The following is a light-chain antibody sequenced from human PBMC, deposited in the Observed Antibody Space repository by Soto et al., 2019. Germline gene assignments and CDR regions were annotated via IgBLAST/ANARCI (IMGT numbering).Light chain of an antibody. CDR1: QSVFSNF. CDR2: GAS. CDR3: QQYGGAPLT. Sequence: EIVLTQSPGTLSLSPGERATLSCRASQSVFSNFLAWYQQKPGQAPRLLIYGASSRATGIPDRFSGSGSGTDFSLIIIRLEPEDFAVYYCQQYGGAPLTFGGGTKVEIK. J-gene: IGKJ4*01. V-gene: IGKV3-20*01.